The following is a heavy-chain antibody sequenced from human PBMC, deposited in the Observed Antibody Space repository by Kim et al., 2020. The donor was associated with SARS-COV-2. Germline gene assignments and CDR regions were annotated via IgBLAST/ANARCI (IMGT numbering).Heavy chain of an antibody. J-gene: IGHJ4*02. CDR2: IYYSGST. Sequence: SETLSLTCTVSGGSISSSSYYWGWIRQPPGKGLEWIGSIYYSGSTYYNPSLKSRVTISVDTSKNQFSLKLSSVTAADTAVYYCARHQDSSGWSPGFDYWGQGTLVTVSS. CDR1: GGSISSSSYY. V-gene: IGHV4-39*01. CDR3: ARHQDSSGWSPGFDY. D-gene: IGHD6-19*01.